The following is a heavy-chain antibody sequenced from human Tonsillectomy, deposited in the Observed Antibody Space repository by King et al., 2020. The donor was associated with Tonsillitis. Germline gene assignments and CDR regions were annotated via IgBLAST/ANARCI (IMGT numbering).Heavy chain of an antibody. J-gene: IGHJ4*02. V-gene: IGHV4-39*01. D-gene: IGHD3-3*01. CDR2: IYYSGST. CDR3: ARQEGAYYDFWSGDSGGAIDY. CDR1: GGSISSSSYY. Sequence: QLQESGPGLVKPSETLSLTCTVSGGSISSSSYYWGWIRQPPGKGLEWIGSIYYSGSTYYNPSLKSRVTISVDTSKNQFSLKLSSVTASDTAVYYCARQEGAYYDFWSGDSGGAIDYWGQGTLVTVSS.